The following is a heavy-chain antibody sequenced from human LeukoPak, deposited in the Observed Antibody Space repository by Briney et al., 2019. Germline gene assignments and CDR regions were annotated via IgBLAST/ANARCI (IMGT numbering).Heavy chain of an antibody. V-gene: IGHV3-30*02. Sequence: GGSLRLSCAASGFTFSNSAMSWVRQSPGKGLEWVAFIRYDGSSKYYADSVKGRFTISRDNAKNSVYLQMNSLGADDTAVYYCATYSILNAREFRYWGQGTLVTVTS. CDR3: ATYSILNAREFRY. D-gene: IGHD4-11*01. CDR1: GFTFSNSA. J-gene: IGHJ1*01. CDR2: IRYDGSSK.